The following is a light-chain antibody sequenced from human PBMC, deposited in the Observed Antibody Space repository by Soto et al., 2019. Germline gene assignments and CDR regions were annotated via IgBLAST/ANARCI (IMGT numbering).Light chain of an antibody. J-gene: IGKJ1*01. CDR2: DAS. Sequence: DIQLTQSPSTLSASVGDSVTIACRASQSVSSWLAWYQQKPGRAPRLLIYDASKLEAGVPSRFSGSGSETELSLTISSLQPDDFATYFCQQYNSFPTFGQGTKVDI. V-gene: IGKV1-5*01. CDR3: QQYNSFPT. CDR1: QSVSSW.